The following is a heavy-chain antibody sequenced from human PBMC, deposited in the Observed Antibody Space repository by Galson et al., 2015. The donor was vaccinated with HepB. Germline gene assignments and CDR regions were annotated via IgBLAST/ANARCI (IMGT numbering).Heavy chain of an antibody. CDR2: ISGSGGST. D-gene: IGHD3-22*01. CDR1: GFTFSSYA. CDR3: AKGTKYYYDSSGYLDY. Sequence: SLRLSCAASGFTFSSYAMSWVRQAPGKGLEWVSAISGSGGSTYYADSVKGRFTISRDNSKNTLYLQMNSLRAEDTAVYYCAKGTKYYYDSSGYLDYWGQGTLVTVSS. V-gene: IGHV3-23*01. J-gene: IGHJ4*02.